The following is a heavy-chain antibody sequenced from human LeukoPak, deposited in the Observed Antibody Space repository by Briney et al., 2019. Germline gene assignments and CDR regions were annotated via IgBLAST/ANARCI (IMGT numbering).Heavy chain of an antibody. CDR1: GFSFSTYS. V-gene: IGHV3-48*02. Sequence: GGSLRLSCVASGFSFSTYSMDWVRQAPGKGLEWVSYISSNSGKIRYADSVRGRFTISRDNAKNSLYLQMNSLRDEDTAVYYCVRDPPEDMSYWGQGTLVTVSS. CDR3: VRDPPEDMSY. CDR2: ISSNSGKI. J-gene: IGHJ4*02.